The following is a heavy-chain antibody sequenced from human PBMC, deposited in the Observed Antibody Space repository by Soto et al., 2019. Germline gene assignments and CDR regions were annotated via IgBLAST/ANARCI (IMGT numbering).Heavy chain of an antibody. Sequence: QVQLVESGGGVVQPGRSLRLSCAASGFTFSEHSIHWVRQTPGKGLEWVAVIGNDGSVHVYADSVKGRFTLSRDNSKNTVYLQMITLRPEDTAIYYCAKEVMIIAGPWYFDLWGRGTLVTVSS. CDR2: IGNDGSVH. D-gene: IGHD3-22*01. CDR3: AKEVMIIAGPWYFDL. V-gene: IGHV3-30*18. CDR1: GFTFSEHS. J-gene: IGHJ2*01.